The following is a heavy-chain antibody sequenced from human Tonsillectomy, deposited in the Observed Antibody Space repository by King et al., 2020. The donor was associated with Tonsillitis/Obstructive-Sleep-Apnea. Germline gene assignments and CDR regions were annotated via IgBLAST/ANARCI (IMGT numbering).Heavy chain of an antibody. CDR3: AKNQFQLIFTSFDP. CDR2: ISRSGGTT. V-gene: IGHV3-23*04. J-gene: IGHJ5*02. D-gene: IGHD2-2*01. CDR1: GFTFSSYA. Sequence: VQLVESGGGLVQPGGSLRLSCAASGFTFSSYAMTWVRQAPGKGLEWVSGISRSGGTTYYADSVKGRFTISRDISKNELYLQMNSLRVEETAVYYGAKNQFQLIFTSFDPWGQGTLVTVPS.